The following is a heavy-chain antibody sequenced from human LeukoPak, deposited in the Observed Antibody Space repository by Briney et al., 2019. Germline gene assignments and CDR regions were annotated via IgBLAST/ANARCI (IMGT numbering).Heavy chain of an antibody. V-gene: IGHV3-23*01. CDR1: GFTFSIYA. J-gene: IGHJ4*02. Sequence: GGSLRLSCAASGFTFSIYAMSWVRQAPGKGLEWVSSISGSGGTTYFADSVKGRFTISRDNSKNTLYLQMNSLRAEDTAVYYCAKLSSADLDGVHWGQGTLVSVSS. D-gene: IGHD3/OR15-3a*01. CDR3: AKLSSADLDGVH. CDR2: ISGSGGTT.